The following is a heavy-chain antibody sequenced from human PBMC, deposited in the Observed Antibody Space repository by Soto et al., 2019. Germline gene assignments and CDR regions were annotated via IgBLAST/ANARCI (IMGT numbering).Heavy chain of an antibody. V-gene: IGHV1-18*01. CDR3: ARVRGYSGYDTFDY. Sequence: GASVKVSCKASGYTFASYGISWLRQAPGQGLEWLGWVSTYSPKTVYAQKLQGRVTMTTDTSTSTAYMELRSLRSDDTAVYYCARVRGYSGYDTFDYWGQGTLVTVSS. CDR2: VSTYSPKT. D-gene: IGHD5-12*01. CDR1: GYTFASYG. J-gene: IGHJ4*02.